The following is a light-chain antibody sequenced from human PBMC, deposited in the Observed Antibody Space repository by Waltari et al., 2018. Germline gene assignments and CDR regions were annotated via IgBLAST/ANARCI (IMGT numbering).Light chain of an antibody. V-gene: IGKV3-11*01. J-gene: IGKJ4*01. Sequence: EIVLTQSPVTLSLSPGERATVSCRASQSVRRYLAWYQQKPGQAPRLLIYDASNRATGIPARFSGSGSGTDFTLTISSLEPEDFGVYYCQQRSSWPRAFGGGTKVEIK. CDR2: DAS. CDR1: QSVRRY. CDR3: QQRSSWPRA.